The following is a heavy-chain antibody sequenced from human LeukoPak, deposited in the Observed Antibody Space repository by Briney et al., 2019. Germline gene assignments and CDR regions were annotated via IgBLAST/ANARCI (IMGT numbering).Heavy chain of an antibody. V-gene: IGHV4-59*08. J-gene: IGHJ6*02. CDR3: ARLASDFWSGYYSPYYYGMDV. CDR2: IYYSGST. D-gene: IGHD3-3*01. Sequence: PSETLSLTCTVSGGSISSYYWSWIRQPPGKGLEWIGYIYYSGSTNYNPSLKSRVTISVDTSKNQFSLKLSSATAADTAVYYCARLASDFWSGYYSPYYYGMDVWGQGTTVTVSS. CDR1: GGSISSYY.